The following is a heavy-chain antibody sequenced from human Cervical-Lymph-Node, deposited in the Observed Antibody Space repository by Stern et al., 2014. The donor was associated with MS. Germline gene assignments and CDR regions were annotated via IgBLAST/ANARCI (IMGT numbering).Heavy chain of an antibody. V-gene: IGHV4-59*08. Sequence: VQLVESGPGLVKPSETLSLTCTVSGGSTSSYYWSWIRQPPGKGLEWIGYISSSGGTKYHPSLKSRLTISIDTSKNQFAPHLRPVTAADAAVYYCARGYTTSSGRPDYWGQGTLVTVSS. J-gene: IGHJ4*02. CDR2: ISSSGGT. D-gene: IGHD6-6*01. CDR3: ARGYTTSSGRPDY. CDR1: GGSTSSYY.